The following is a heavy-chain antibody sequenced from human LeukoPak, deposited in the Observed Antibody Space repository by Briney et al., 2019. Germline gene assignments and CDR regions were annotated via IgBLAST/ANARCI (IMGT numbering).Heavy chain of an antibody. Sequence: GGSLRLSCAASGFTFSSYSMNWVRQAPGKGLEWVGRIKSKNVGGTTDYAAPVKGRFTISRDDSKNTVYLQMNSLKIEGTAVYYCTSHAAFDPWGQGTLVTVSS. CDR1: GFTFSSYS. J-gene: IGHJ5*02. V-gene: IGHV3-15*01. CDR2: IKSKNVGGTT. CDR3: TSHAAFDP.